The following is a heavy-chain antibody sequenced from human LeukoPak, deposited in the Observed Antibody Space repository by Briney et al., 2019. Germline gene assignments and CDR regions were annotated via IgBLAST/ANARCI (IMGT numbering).Heavy chain of an antibody. Sequence: GIINPSGGSTSYAQKFQGRVTMTRDTSTSTVYMELSSLRSEDTAVYYCARDLYVGTVTLDVWGQGTTVTVSS. CDR2: INPSGGST. V-gene: IGHV1-46*01. D-gene: IGHD4-4*01. CDR3: ARDLYVGTVTLDV. J-gene: IGHJ6*02.